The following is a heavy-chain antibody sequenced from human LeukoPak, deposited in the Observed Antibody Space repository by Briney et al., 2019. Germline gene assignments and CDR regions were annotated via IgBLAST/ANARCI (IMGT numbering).Heavy chain of an antibody. D-gene: IGHD3-10*01. J-gene: IGHJ4*02. CDR2: ISAYNGNT. CDR3: ARDPGYYGSGSYYKYPFDY. Sequence: GASVKVSCKASGYTFTSYGISWVRQAPGQGLEWMGWISAYNGNTNYAQKLQGRVTMTTDTSTSTAYMELRSLRSDDTAVYHCARDPGYYGSGSYYKYPFDYWGQGTLVTVSS. V-gene: IGHV1-18*01. CDR1: GYTFTSYG.